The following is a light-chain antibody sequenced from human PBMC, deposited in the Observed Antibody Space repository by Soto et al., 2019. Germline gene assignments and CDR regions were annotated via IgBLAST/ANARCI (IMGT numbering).Light chain of an antibody. CDR3: QQANSFPLT. CDR2: AAS. Sequence: DLQMTQSPSFVSASVGDRVTITCRASQGIRSWLAWYQQKPGKAPKLLIHAASSLQSGVPSRFSDSGSGTDFTLTISSLQPEDFATYYCQQANSFPLTFGQGTKVEIQ. J-gene: IGKJ1*01. CDR1: QGIRSW. V-gene: IGKV1-12*01.